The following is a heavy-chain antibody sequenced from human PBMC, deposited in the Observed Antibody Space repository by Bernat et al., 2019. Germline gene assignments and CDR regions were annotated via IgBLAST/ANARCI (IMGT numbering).Heavy chain of an antibody. Sequence: QLQLQESGPGLVKPSETLSLTCTVSGGSISSSSYYWGWIRQPPGKGLEWIGSIYYSGSTYYNPSLKSRVTIAVDTSKNQFSLKLSSVTAADTAVYYCARGGLLWFGEDRAEGVPYVQDWGQGTLVTGSA. J-gene: IGHJ1*01. CDR3: ARGGLLWFGEDRAEGVPYVQD. CDR2: IYYSGST. CDR1: GGSISSSSYY. V-gene: IGHV4-39*01. D-gene: IGHD3-10*01.